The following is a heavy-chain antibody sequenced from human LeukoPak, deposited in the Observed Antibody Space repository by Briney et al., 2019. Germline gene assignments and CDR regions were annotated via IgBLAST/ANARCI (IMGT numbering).Heavy chain of an antibody. CDR2: ISSSSSTI. V-gene: IGHV3-48*01. CDR3: ARDRGGTTVTYFVDY. D-gene: IGHD4-17*01. CDR1: GFTFSSYS. Sequence: GGSLRLSCAASGFTFSSYSMNWVRQAPGKGLEWVSYISSSSSTIYYADSVKGRFTISRDNAKNSLYLQMNSLRAEDTAVYYCARDRGGTTVTYFVDYWGQGTLVTVSS. J-gene: IGHJ4*02.